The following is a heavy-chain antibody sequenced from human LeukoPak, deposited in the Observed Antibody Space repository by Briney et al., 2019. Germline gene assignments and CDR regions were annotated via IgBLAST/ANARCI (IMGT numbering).Heavy chain of an antibody. J-gene: IGHJ3*02. CDR3: ARIVGANDAFDI. D-gene: IGHD1-26*01. V-gene: IGHV3-21*01. CDR1: GFTFSTYS. CDR2: ISSSSTYI. Sequence: GGSLRLSCAASGFTFSTYSFNWVRQAPGKGPEWVSSISSSSTYIYYADSVKGRFTISRDDAKNSLFLQMSSLRAEDTAVYYCARIVGANDAFDIWGQGTMVTVSS.